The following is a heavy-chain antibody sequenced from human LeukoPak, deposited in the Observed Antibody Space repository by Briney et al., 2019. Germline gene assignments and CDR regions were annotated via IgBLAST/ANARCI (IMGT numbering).Heavy chain of an antibody. CDR1: GFTFSGSA. V-gene: IGHV3-73*01. D-gene: IGHD4-17*01. CDR3: TTFDYGDYGGY. Sequence: HAGGSLRLSCAASGFTFSGSAMHWVRQASGKGREWVGRIRNKANSYATAYAASVKGRFTISRDDSKNTAYLQMNSLKTEDTAVYYCTTFDYGDYGGYWGQGTLVTVSS. J-gene: IGHJ4*02. CDR2: IRNKANSYAT.